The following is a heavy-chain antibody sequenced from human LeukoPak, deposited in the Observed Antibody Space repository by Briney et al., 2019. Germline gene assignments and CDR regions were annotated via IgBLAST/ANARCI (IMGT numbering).Heavy chain of an antibody. CDR1: GFTFSSYA. D-gene: IGHD6-6*01. Sequence: GGSLRLSCSASGFTFSSYAMHWVRQAPGKGLEYVSVISSYGGSTYYVDSVKGRFTISRDNSKNTLYLQMSSLRAEDAAVYYCVKDLGSSSVGYWGQGTLVTVSS. J-gene: IGHJ4*02. CDR2: ISSYGGST. CDR3: VKDLGSSSVGY. V-gene: IGHV3-64D*09.